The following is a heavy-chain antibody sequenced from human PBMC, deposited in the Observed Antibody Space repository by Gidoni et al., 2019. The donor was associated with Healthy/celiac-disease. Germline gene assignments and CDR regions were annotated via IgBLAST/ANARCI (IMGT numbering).Heavy chain of an antibody. Sequence: QVQLVESGGGVVQPGRSLRLSFAASRFTFSSDGMHWVRQAPGKGLEWVAVIWYDGSNKYDADSVKGRFTISRDNSKNTLYLQRNSLRAEDTAVYYCARDRSSSSLLRPPSDYWGQGTLVTVSS. CDR2: IWYDGSNK. CDR3: ARDRSSSSLLRPPSDY. V-gene: IGHV3-33*01. J-gene: IGHJ4*02. CDR1: RFTFSSDG. D-gene: IGHD6-6*01.